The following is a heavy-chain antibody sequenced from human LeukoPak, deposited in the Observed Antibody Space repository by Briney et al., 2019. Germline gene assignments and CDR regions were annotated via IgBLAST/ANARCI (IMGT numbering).Heavy chain of an antibody. J-gene: IGHJ4*02. V-gene: IGHV3-21*01. CDR1: GFTFSSYS. D-gene: IGHD3-22*01. CDR2: ISNSSSYI. Sequence: GGSLRLSCAASGFTFSSYSMNWVRQAPGKGLEWVSSISNSSSYIYYADSVKGRFTISRDNAKNSLYLQMNSLRAEDTAVYYCARDSGRDDSSGYYYSEVDYWGQGTLVTVSS. CDR3: ARDSGRDDSSGYYYSEVDY.